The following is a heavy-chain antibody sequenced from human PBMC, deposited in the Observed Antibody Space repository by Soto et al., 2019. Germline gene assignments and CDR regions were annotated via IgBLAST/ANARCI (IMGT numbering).Heavy chain of an antibody. D-gene: IGHD2-21*02. CDR3: ARGGGIVVVTAPYDH. Sequence: ASVKVSCKASGYIFTNYGLSWVRQAPGQGLQWMAWISPYDGNTHYAQNLQGRVTVTTDTSTSTAYMELRSLRSDDTAVYFCARGGGIVVVTAPYDHWGQGTLVTVSS. J-gene: IGHJ4*02. V-gene: IGHV1-18*01. CDR2: ISPYDGNT. CDR1: GYIFTNYG.